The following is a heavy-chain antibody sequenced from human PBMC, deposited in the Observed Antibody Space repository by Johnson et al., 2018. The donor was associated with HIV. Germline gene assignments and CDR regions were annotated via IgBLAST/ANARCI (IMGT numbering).Heavy chain of an antibody. CDR1: GFTFDDYA. J-gene: IGHJ3*02. Sequence: VQLVESGGGLVQPGRSLRLSCAASGFTFDDYAMHWVRQAPGNGLEWVSGISWNSGSIGYADSVKGRFSISRDNSKNTLYVQMNSLRVEDTAVYYCAKMSRGRQDAFDIWGQGTMVTVSS. CDR3: AKMSRGRQDAFDI. D-gene: IGHD3-16*01. V-gene: IGHV3-9*01. CDR2: ISWNSGSI.